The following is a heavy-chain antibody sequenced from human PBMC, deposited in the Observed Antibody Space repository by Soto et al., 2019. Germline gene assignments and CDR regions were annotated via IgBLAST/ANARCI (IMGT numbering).Heavy chain of an antibody. Sequence: VESLKISFGGSGCRLATHWINWGLQMPGKGLDWMGRIDPSQSYFNYNPSFQCHVTISADKSTSQAYLQWNSLEASDTAIYYCAVFTSRWFGDARFDSRGPRTLVT. D-gene: IGHD6-13*01. V-gene: IGHV5-10-1*01. J-gene: IGHJ5*01. CDR1: GCRLATHW. CDR2: IDPSQSYF. CDR3: AVFTSRWFGDARFDS.